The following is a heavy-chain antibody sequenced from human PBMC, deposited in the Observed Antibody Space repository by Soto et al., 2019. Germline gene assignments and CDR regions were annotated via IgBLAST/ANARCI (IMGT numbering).Heavy chain of an antibody. Sequence: PGGSLRLSCAASGFTFSSYAMHWVRQAPGKGLEYVSAISSSGGTTYYADSVKGRFTISRDNSKNTLYLQMSSLQSEDTAMYYCVADLPGVRTNWGFDYWGQGTLVTVSS. CDR3: VADLPGVRTNWGFDY. J-gene: IGHJ4*02. CDR1: GFTFSSYA. V-gene: IGHV3-64D*06. CDR2: ISSSGGTT. D-gene: IGHD7-27*01.